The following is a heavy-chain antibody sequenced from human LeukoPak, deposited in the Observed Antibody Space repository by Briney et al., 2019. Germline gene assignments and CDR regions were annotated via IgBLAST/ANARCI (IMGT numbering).Heavy chain of an antibody. D-gene: IGHD1-26*01. V-gene: IGHV3-48*03. CDR3: AREGVGATYYYYGMDV. CDR2: ISSRGSTI. J-gene: IGHJ6*02. Sequence: GGSLRLSCAASGFTFSSYEMNWVRQAPGKGLEWVSYISSRGSTIYYADSVKGRFTISRDNAKNSLYLQMNSLRAEDTAVYYCAREGVGATYYYYGMDVWGQGTTVTVSS. CDR1: GFTFSSYE.